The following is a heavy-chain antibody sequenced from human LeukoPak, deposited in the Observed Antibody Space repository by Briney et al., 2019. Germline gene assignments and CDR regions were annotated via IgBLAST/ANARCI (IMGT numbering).Heavy chain of an antibody. J-gene: IGHJ4*02. D-gene: IGHD6-13*01. CDR3: AREGAAAGEFDY. V-gene: IGHV4-30-4*01. CDR1: GGSISSGDYY. Sequence: SQTLSLTCTVSGGSISSGDYYWSWIRQPPGKGLEWIGYIYYSGSTYYNPSLKSRVNISVDTSKNQFSLKLSSVTAADTAVYYCAREGAAAGEFDYWGQGTLVTVSS. CDR2: IYYSGST.